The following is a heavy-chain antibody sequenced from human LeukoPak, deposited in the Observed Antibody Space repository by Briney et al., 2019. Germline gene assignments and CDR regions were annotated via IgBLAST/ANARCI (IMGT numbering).Heavy chain of an antibody. Sequence: PGGSLRLSCAASGFIFSNYAMHWVRQAAGKGLEWVAYIRYDGSRKYYADSVNGRFTISRDNSKNTLYLQVHSLRGEDTAVYYCATETPDTSGSKLDSWGQGTLVTVSS. J-gene: IGHJ4*02. V-gene: IGHV3-30*02. CDR2: IRYDGSRK. D-gene: IGHD3-22*01. CDR3: ATETPDTSGSKLDS. CDR1: GFIFSNYA.